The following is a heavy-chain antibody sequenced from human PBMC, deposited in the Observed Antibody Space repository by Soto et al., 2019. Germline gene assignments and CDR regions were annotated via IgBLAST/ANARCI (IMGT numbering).Heavy chain of an antibody. J-gene: IGHJ6*02. CDR1: GFTFSDYY. D-gene: IGHD6-13*01. Sequence: PGGSLRLSCAGSGFTFSDYYMSWIRQAPGQGLGWASYMSSSGVTVFYADSVKGRFTISRDNAKNSLYLQMYSLRAEDSAVYYCARNTISAAGADYYGLDVWGQGTTVTVSS. CDR3: ARNTISAAGADYYGLDV. V-gene: IGHV3-11*01. CDR2: MSSSGVTV.